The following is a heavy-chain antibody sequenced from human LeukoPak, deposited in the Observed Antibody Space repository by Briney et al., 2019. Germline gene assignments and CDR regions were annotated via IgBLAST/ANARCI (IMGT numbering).Heavy chain of an antibody. CDR1: GFTFSSYW. D-gene: IGHD6-13*01. CDR3: ARDRAAAAGPYDY. J-gene: IGHJ4*02. CDR2: INSDGSST. V-gene: IGHV3-74*01. Sequence: PGGSLRLSCAASGFTFSSYWMHWVRQAPGKGLVWVSRINSDGSSTSYADSVKGRFTISRDNAKNTLYLQMNSLRAEDAAVYYCARDRAAAAGPYDYWGQGTLVTVSS.